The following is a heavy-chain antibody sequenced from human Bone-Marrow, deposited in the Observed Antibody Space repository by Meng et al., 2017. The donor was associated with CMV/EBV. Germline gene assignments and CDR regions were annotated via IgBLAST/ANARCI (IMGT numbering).Heavy chain of an antibody. CDR3: ARGYCSSTSCLIDY. CDR2: INHSGTT. J-gene: IGHJ4*02. Sequence: QVQLQQWGAGLVKPSETLSLTCAVCGGSVSVYNWSWIRQPPGKGLEWIGEINHSGTTNYNPSLKSRVTISVDTSKNQFSLKLSSVTAADTAVYYCARGYCSSTSCLIDYWGQGTLVTVSS. CDR1: GGSVSVYN. D-gene: IGHD2-2*01. V-gene: IGHV4-34*01.